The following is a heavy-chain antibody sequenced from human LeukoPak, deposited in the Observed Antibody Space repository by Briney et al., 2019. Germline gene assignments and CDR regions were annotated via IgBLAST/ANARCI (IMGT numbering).Heavy chain of an antibody. CDR2: INPNSGGT. V-gene: IGHV1-2*02. D-gene: IGHD3-10*01. Sequence: ASEKVSCKASGYTFTGYYMHWVRQAPGQGLEWMGWINPNSGGTNYAQKFQGRVTMTRDTSISTAYMELSRLRSDDTAVYYCARVDGSGVGYFDYWGQGTLVTVSA. CDR1: GYTFTGYY. J-gene: IGHJ4*02. CDR3: ARVDGSGVGYFDY.